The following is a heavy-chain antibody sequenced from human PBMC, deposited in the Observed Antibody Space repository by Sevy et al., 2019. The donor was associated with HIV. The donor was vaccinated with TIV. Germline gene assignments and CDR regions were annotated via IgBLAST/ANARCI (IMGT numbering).Heavy chain of an antibody. CDR1: GFTFSSYS. V-gene: IGHV3-21*01. J-gene: IGHJ3*02. D-gene: IGHD3-10*01. Sequence: GGSLRLSCAASGFTFSSYSMNWVRQAPGKGLEWVSSISSSSYIYYADSLKGRFTISRDNAKNSLYLQMNSLRAEDTAVYYCARPETYYYGSGRPNDAFDIWGQGTMVTVSS. CDR3: ARPETYYYGSGRPNDAFDI. CDR2: ISSSSYI.